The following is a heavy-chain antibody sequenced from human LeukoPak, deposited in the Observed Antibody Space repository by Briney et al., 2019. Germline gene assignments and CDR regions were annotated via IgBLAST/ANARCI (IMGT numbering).Heavy chain of an antibody. Sequence: PGGSLRLSCAASGFTFSDYYMSWIRQAPGKGLEWVSYISSSGSTIYYADSVKGRFTISRDNAKNSLYLQMNSLRAEDTAVYYCARRYYYGSGSYYNDYWGQGTLVTVSS. CDR1: GFTFSDYY. CDR3: ARRYYYGSGSYYNDY. CDR2: ISSSGSTI. J-gene: IGHJ4*02. D-gene: IGHD3-10*01. V-gene: IGHV3-11*01.